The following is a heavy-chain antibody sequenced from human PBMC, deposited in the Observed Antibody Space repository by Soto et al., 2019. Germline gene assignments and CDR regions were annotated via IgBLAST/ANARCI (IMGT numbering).Heavy chain of an antibody. D-gene: IGHD4-17*01. J-gene: IGHJ4*02. CDR2: IYPGDSDT. V-gene: IGHV5-51*01. CDR1: GYSFTSYW. CDR3: ARQEGYGDYHEYFDY. Sequence: GESLKISCKGSGYSFTSYWIGWVRQMPGKGLEWMGIIYPGDSDTRYSPSFQGQVTISADKSISTAYLQWSSLKASDTAMYYCARQEGYGDYHEYFDYWGQGTLVTVSS.